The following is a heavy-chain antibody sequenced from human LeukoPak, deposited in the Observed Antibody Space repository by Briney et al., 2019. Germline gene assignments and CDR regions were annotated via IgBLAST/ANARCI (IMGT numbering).Heavy chain of an antibody. J-gene: IGHJ4*02. CDR2: IKEDGSEK. CDR3: ARGGWLDD. D-gene: IGHD2-15*01. Sequence: PGGSLRLSCAASGFTFSSYSMSWVRQAPGKGLEYVANIKEDGSEKNYVDSVKGRFTISRDNAKNSLYLQMNSLRVEDTGIFYCARGGWLDDWGQGTLVTVSS. CDR1: GFTFSSYS. V-gene: IGHV3-7*01.